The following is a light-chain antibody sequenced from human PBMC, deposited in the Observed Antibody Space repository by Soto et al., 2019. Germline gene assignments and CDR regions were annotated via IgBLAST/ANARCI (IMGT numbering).Light chain of an antibody. CDR2: GAS. CDR1: QSVSSSY. Sequence: EIVLTQSPGTLSLSPGERATLSCRASQSVSSSYLAWYQQKPGQAPRLLIYGASSRATGIPDRFSGSGSGTDFTLTISRLEPEDVAVYDCKQYGSSPRTLGQGTKLEIK. J-gene: IGKJ2*01. CDR3: KQYGSSPRT. V-gene: IGKV3-20*01.